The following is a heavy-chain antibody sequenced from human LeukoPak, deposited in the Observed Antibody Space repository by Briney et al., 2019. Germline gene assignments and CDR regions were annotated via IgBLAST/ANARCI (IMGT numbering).Heavy chain of an antibody. D-gene: IGHD3-9*01. CDR2: MNPGSGDT. J-gene: IGHJ4*02. CDR1: VYTFTTHD. Sequence: ASVKVFFKASVYTFTTHDLTWVRQATGQGLEWMGWMNPGSGDTAYAQKFQGRVTMTRDPSMSTDYLELNSLGSEDTAIYYCARGLGDYNTDWFPVSGYWGQGPPLTVPS. CDR3: ARGLGDYNTDWFPVSGY. V-gene: IGHV1-8*01.